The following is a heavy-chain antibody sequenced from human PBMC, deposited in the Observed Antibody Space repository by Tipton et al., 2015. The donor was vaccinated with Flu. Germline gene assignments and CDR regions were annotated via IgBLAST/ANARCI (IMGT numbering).Heavy chain of an antibody. J-gene: IGHJ4*02. V-gene: IGHV4-59*01. CDR3: ARHVDRSWMLEF. CDR2: IQYSGHT. CDR1: GGSINSSY. Sequence: TLSLTCSVSGGSINSSYWSWIRQSPGKGLEWIGNIQYSGHTNYNPSLKSRVTIAVDTSKNQFSLQLSSVAAADTVVYYCARHVDRSWMLEFWGQGTLVTVSS. D-gene: IGHD3-10*01.